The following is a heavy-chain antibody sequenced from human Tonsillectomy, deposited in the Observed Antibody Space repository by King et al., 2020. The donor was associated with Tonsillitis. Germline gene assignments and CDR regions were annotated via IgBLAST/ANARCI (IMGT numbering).Heavy chain of an antibody. V-gene: IGHV3-7*03. J-gene: IGHJ6*03. CDR1: GFTFSRYW. CDR3: AREAPNSYCTNGVCFSYYYMDV. Sequence: VQLVESGGGLVQPGGSLRLSCAASGFTFSRYWMSWVRQAPGKGLEWVANIKQDGSVKYYVDSVKGRFTISRDNAKNSLYLQMNSLRGEDTAVYYCAREAPNSYCTNGVCFSYYYMDVWGKGTTVTVSS. CDR2: IKQDGSVK. D-gene: IGHD2-8*01.